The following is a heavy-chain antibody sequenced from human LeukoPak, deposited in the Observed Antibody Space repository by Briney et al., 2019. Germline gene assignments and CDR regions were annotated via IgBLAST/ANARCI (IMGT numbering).Heavy chain of an antibody. CDR3: ARQGITMIVVVITTYYYYYMDV. V-gene: IGHV4-39*01. D-gene: IGHD3-22*01. CDR2: INHSGST. J-gene: IGHJ6*03. Sequence: SETLSLTCTVSGGSISSSSYYWGWIRQPPGKGLEWIGEINHSGSTNYNPSLKSRVTISVDTSKNQFSLKLSSVTAADTAVYYCARQGITMIVVVITTYYYYYMDVWGKGTTVTVSS. CDR1: GGSISSSSYY.